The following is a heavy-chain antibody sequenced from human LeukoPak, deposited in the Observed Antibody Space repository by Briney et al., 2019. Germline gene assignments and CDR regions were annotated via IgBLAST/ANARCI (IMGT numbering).Heavy chain of an antibody. CDR1: GDSISSSSYY. Sequence: PSETLSLTCTVSGDSISSSSYYWGWIRQPPGKGLEWIGSIYYSGSTYYNPSLKSRVTISVDTSKNQFSLKLSSVTAADTAVYYCARGSRWKPFDYWGQGTLVTVSS. CDR3: ARGSRWKPFDY. V-gene: IGHV4-39*01. D-gene: IGHD5-24*01. J-gene: IGHJ4*02. CDR2: IYYSGST.